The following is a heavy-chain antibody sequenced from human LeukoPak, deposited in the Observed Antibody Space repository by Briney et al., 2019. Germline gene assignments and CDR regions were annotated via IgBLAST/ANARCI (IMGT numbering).Heavy chain of an antibody. D-gene: IGHD6-13*01. CDR1: GGSISTSNYY. CDR3: ARSGTYQYSSTSDY. J-gene: IGHJ4*02. CDR2: IFYSGST. V-gene: IGHV4-39*07. Sequence: SETLPLTCTVSGGSISTSNYYWGWIRQPPGKGLEWIGNIFYSGSTYYSPSLRSRVTISLDTTRNQFSLKVTSVTAADTAVYHCARSGTYQYSSTSDYWGQGTLVTVSS.